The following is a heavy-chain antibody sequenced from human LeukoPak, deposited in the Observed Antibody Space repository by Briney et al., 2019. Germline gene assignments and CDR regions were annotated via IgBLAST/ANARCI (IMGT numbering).Heavy chain of an antibody. CDR1: GGSISSDY. J-gene: IGHJ4*02. CDR3: ARGGWYSDY. CDR2: IYNSGST. V-gene: IGHV4-59*01. Sequence: SETLSLTCTVSGGSISSDYWSWIRQPPGKGLEWIGYIYNSGSTKYNPSLKSRVTMSMDTSKNEFSLKLSSVTAADTAVYYCARGGWYSDYWGQGTLVTVSS. D-gene: IGHD6-19*01.